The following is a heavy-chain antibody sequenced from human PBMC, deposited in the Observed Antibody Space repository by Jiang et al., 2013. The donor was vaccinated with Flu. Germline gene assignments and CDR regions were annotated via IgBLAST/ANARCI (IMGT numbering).Heavy chain of an antibody. CDR1: GGSMNSHY. Sequence: GLVKPSETLSLTCTVSGGSMNSHYWSWIRQPPGKGLEWIGFIYYSGSTNYNPSLKSRVTLSVDTSKNQFSLKLSSVTAADTAVYYCVRESNWFDSWGQGTLITVSS. J-gene: IGHJ5*01. CDR2: IYYSGST. CDR3: VRESNWFDS. V-gene: IGHV4-59*11.